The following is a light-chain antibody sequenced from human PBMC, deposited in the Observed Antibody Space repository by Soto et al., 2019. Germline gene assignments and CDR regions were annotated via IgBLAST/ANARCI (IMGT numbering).Light chain of an antibody. V-gene: IGLV1-51*01. CDR2: EDN. Sequence: QSVLPQPPSMSAAPGQKGTISCSGSASNIGTNSVSWYQQFPGTAPKLLIHEDNKRPSGIPDRFCGSKSGTSATLGITGLQTGDEADYYCGAWDSSLSAGQFGGGTKLTVL. CDR1: ASNIGTNS. J-gene: IGLJ2*01. CDR3: GAWDSSLSAGQ.